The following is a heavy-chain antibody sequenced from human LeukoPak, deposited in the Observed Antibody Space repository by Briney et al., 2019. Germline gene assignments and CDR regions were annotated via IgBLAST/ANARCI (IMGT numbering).Heavy chain of an antibody. Sequence: SETLSLTCTVSGGSISSYYWSWIRQPPGKGLEWIGYNYYSGSTNYNPSLKSRVTISVDTSKNQFSLKLSSVTAADTAVYYCARVDRGGYFDYWGQGTLVTVSS. CDR1: GGSISSYY. D-gene: IGHD2-15*01. CDR2: NYYSGST. V-gene: IGHV4-59*01. J-gene: IGHJ4*02. CDR3: ARVDRGGYFDY.